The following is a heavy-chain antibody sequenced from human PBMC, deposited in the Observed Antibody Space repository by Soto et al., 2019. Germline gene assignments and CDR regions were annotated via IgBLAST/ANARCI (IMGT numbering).Heavy chain of an antibody. J-gene: IGHJ6*02. CDR1: GGSFSGYY. Sequence: SETLSLTCAVYGGSFSGYYWSWIRQPPGKGLEWIGEINHSGSTNYNPSLKSRVTISVDTSKNQFSLKLSSVTAADTAVYYCARGGEGYYYYGMDVWGQGTTVTVS. V-gene: IGHV4-34*01. CDR2: INHSGST. D-gene: IGHD3-16*01. CDR3: ARGGEGYYYYGMDV.